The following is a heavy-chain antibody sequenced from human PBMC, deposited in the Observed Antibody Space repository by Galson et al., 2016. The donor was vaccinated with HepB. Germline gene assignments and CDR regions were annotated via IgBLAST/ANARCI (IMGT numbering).Heavy chain of an antibody. Sequence: SLRLSCAASGFTFSSYPMHWVRQAPGKGLEYVSTISDDGYGTYYANSVKGRFTISRDNSNNTLLLQMGSLRNEDVAVYYCARGHSRGFGDWFDPWGQGALVTVSS. CDR3: ARGHSRGFGDWFDP. D-gene: IGHD6-19*01. V-gene: IGHV3-64*01. CDR1: GFTFSSYP. CDR2: ISDDGYGT. J-gene: IGHJ5*02.